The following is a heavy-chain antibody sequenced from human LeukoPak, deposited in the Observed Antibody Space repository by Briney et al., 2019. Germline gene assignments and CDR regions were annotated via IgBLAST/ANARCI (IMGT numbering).Heavy chain of an antibody. V-gene: IGHV1-2*02. D-gene: IGHD6-13*01. CDR1: GYTFTFYY. Sequence: ASVKVSCKASGYTFTFYYIRWVRQAPGQGLEWRGWINPNSGGTNYAQKFQGRVTMTMDTAIRTAYMELSRLRSDDTAVYYCARRRRYSSSWGWFDPWGQGTLVTVSS. J-gene: IGHJ5*02. CDR2: INPNSGGT. CDR3: ARRRRYSSSWGWFDP.